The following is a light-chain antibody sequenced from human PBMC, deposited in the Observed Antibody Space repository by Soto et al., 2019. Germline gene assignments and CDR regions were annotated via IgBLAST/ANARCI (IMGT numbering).Light chain of an antibody. CDR1: QSVNTW. V-gene: IGKV1-5*03. CDR2: KAS. J-gene: IGKJ4*01. CDR3: QQYDSYPLT. Sequence: DLQMTQSPSKLSASVGARITITCRASQSVNTWLAWYQPKPGKAPNLLIFKASRLESGVPLRFSGSGSWTEFTLTICSLQPDDFAIYYCQQYDSYPLTFGGGTKVDIK.